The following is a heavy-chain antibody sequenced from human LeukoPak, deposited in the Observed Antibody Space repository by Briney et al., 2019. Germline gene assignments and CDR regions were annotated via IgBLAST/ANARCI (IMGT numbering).Heavy chain of an antibody. V-gene: IGHV3-21*01. D-gene: IGHD5-24*01. J-gene: IGHJ4*02. Sequence: PGGSLRLSCAASGFTFITYTINWGREAPGKGLEWVSSISSSSSYIYYADSVKGRFTISRDNAKNTLYLQMNSLRAEDTAVYYCARDGRWLPFDYWGQGTLVTVSS. CDR1: GFTFITYT. CDR2: ISSSSSYI. CDR3: ARDGRWLPFDY.